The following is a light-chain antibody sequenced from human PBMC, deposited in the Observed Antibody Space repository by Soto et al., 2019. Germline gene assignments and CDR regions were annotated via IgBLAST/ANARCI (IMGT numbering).Light chain of an antibody. V-gene: IGKV1-17*01. CDR3: LQHNTYPHS. Sequence: DIQMTQSPSSLSASVGDRVTITCRASQGIGIYLGWFQQKPGKPPKRLIYAASTLEGGVPSRFSGSGSGAEFTLTISSLQPEEFATYYCLQHNTYPHSFGQGTKLEIK. J-gene: IGKJ2*03. CDR1: QGIGIY. CDR2: AAS.